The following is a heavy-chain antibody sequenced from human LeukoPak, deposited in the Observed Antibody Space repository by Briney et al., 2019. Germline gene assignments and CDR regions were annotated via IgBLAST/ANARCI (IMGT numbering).Heavy chain of an antibody. Sequence: GGSLRLSCAASGFTFSSYSLTWVRQAPGKGLEWVSSISSSSYIYYADSVKGRFTIFRDNAKDSLYLQMNGLRAEDTAVYYCARGLRDTITLFDYWGQGTLVTVSS. CDR2: ISSSSYI. J-gene: IGHJ4*02. D-gene: IGHD4-11*01. CDR1: GFTFSSYS. V-gene: IGHV3-21*01. CDR3: ARGLRDTITLFDY.